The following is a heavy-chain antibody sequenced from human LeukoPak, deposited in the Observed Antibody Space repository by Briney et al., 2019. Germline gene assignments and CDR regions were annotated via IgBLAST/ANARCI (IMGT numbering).Heavy chain of an antibody. CDR3: AKDRDIVATIQDRFDY. Sequence: AGGSLRLSCAASGFTFSSYAMSWVRQAPGKGLEWVSAISGSGGSTYYADSVKGRFTISRDNSKNTLYLQMNSLRAEDTAVYYCAKDRDIVATIQDRFDYWGQGTLVTVSS. D-gene: IGHD5-12*01. CDR2: ISGSGGST. V-gene: IGHV3-23*01. J-gene: IGHJ4*02. CDR1: GFTFSSYA.